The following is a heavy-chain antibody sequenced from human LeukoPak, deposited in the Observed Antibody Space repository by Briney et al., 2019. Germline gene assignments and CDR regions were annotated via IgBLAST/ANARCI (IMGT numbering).Heavy chain of an antibody. Sequence: PGGSLRLSCAASRFSFSSYAMSWVRQAPGKGLEWVSSISGSGGSTNYADSVKGRFTISRDNSKNTLFLQMNSLRAEDTAVYYCAKDGGNNVVVVAALHYWGQGTLVTVSS. CDR2: ISGSGGST. D-gene: IGHD2-15*01. V-gene: IGHV3-23*01. CDR1: RFSFSSYA. J-gene: IGHJ4*02. CDR3: AKDGGNNVVVVAALHY.